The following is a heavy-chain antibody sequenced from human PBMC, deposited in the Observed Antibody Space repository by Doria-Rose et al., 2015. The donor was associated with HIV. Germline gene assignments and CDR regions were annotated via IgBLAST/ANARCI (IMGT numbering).Heavy chain of an antibody. J-gene: IGHJ3*02. CDR1: GGSSSGYY. V-gene: IGHV4-34*01. CDR3: ARGKEMTTTIDAFDI. D-gene: IGHD1-26*01. CDR2: INHSGSA. Sequence: LTCAVYGGSSSGYYWTWIRRPPGKGLEWIGEINHSGSANHNPSLKSRVTVSVNTSKNQFSLKLSSVIAADTAVYYCARGKEMTTTIDAFDIWGQGTVVTVSS.